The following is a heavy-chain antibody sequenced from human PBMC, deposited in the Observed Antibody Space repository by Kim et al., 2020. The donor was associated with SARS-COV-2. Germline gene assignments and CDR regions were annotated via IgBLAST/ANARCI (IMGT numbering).Heavy chain of an antibody. Sequence: LETLSLTCTVSGGSISSSSYYWGWIRQPPGKGLEWIGSIYYSGSTYYNPSLKSRVTISVDTSKNQFSLKLSSVTAADTAVYYCARHSRIVVVPAAILAWGQGTLVTVSS. CDR1: GGSISSSSYY. J-gene: IGHJ4*02. D-gene: IGHD2-2*01. CDR3: ARHSRIVVVPAAILA. V-gene: IGHV4-39*01. CDR2: IYYSGST.